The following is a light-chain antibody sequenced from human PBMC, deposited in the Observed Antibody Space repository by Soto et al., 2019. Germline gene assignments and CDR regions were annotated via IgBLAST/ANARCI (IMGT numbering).Light chain of an antibody. CDR3: MQSTQLPPT. V-gene: IGKV2D-29*02. CDR2: EVS. J-gene: IGKJ5*01. CDR1: QCPLHITGETF. Sequence: DVVMTQTPLSLSVAPGQPASISCKSSQCPLHITGETFLFWYLQKPGQSPQLLIYEVSTRVSGVPDRFSGSGSGTDFTLEISRVETDDVGIYYCMQSTQLPPTFGQGTRLGIE.